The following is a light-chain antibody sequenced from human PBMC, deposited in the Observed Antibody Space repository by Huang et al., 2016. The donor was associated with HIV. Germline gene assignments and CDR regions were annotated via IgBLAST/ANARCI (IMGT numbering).Light chain of an antibody. CDR3: QQYNDWPRS. J-gene: IGKJ1*01. Sequence: EIVMTQSPGTLSVAPGERATLSCRASQNITTTLAWFQQKPGQAPRLLNYAAATRTADFPARFSGSGSRTEFTLTISSLQSEDIAVYYCQQYNDWPRSFGQGTKVEIK. CDR1: QNITTT. V-gene: IGKV3-15*01. CDR2: AAA.